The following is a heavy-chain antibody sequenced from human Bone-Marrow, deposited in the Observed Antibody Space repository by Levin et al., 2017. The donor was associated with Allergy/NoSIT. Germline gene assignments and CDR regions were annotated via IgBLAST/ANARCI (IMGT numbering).Heavy chain of an antibody. J-gene: IGHJ6*02. CDR3: AKDHRLHGDYLYYYYGMDV. Sequence: GESLKISCAASGFTFSSYGMHWVRQAPGKGLEWVAVISYDGSNKYYADSVKGRFTISRDNSKNTLYLQMNSLRAEDTAVYYCAKDHRLHGDYLYYYYGMDVWGQGTTVTVSS. V-gene: IGHV3-30*18. CDR2: ISYDGSNK. CDR1: GFTFSSYG. D-gene: IGHD4-17*01.